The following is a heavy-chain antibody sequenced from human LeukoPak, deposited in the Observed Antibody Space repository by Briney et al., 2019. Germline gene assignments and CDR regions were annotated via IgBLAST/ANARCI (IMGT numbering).Heavy chain of an antibody. CDR3: ARAMFPVLLWFGELSKEDAFDI. J-gene: IGHJ3*02. V-gene: IGHV1-46*01. CDR2: INPGGDNT. Sequence: GASVKVSCKASGYTFTNYYIHWVRQAPGQGLEWMGSINPGGDNTDYAQNFQGRVTMTTDTSTSTAYMELRSLRSDDTAVYYCARAMFPVLLWFGELSKEDAFDIWGQGTMVTVSS. CDR1: GYTFTNYY. D-gene: IGHD3-10*01.